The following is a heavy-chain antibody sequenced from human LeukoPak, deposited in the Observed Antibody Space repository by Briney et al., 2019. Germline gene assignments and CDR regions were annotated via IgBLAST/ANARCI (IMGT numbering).Heavy chain of an antibody. CDR2: ISGSGGST. J-gene: IGHJ4*02. V-gene: IGHV3-23*01. D-gene: IGHD3-3*01. Sequence: GGSLRLSCAASGFTFSSYAMSWVRQAPGKGVEWVSAISGSGGSTYYADSVKGRFTISRDNSKNTLYLQMNSLRAEDTAVYYCARNTIFGDFDYWGQGTLVTVSS. CDR3: ARNTIFGDFDY. CDR1: GFTFSSYA.